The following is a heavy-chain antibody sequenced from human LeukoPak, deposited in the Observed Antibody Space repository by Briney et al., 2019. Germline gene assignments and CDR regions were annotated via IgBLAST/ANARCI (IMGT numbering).Heavy chain of an antibody. V-gene: IGHV3-30-3*01. CDR1: GFTFSSYA. J-gene: IGHJ6*02. CDR3: ARDPGGGYSSPRDYYYGMDV. D-gene: IGHD1-1*01. CDR2: ISYDGSNK. Sequence: GGSLRLSCAASGFTFSSYAMHWARQAPGKGLGWVAVISYDGSNKYYADSVKGRFTISRDNSKNTLYLQMNSLRAEDTAVYYCARDPGGGYSSPRDYYYGMDVWGQGTTVTVSS.